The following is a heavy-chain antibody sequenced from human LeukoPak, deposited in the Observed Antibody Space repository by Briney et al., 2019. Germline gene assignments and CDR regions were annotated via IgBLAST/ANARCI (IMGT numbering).Heavy chain of an antibody. J-gene: IGHJ4*02. CDR2: ICHSGST. Sequence: PSETLSLTCTVSGYSISSGYYWGWIRQPPGKGLEWIGSICHSGSTYYNPSLKSRVTISVDTSKNQFSLKLSSVTAADTAVYYCARDPTPYYDFWSGYYTVRPYYFDYWGQGTLVTVSS. D-gene: IGHD3-3*01. CDR1: GYSISSGYY. CDR3: ARDPTPYYDFWSGYYTVRPYYFDY. V-gene: IGHV4-38-2*02.